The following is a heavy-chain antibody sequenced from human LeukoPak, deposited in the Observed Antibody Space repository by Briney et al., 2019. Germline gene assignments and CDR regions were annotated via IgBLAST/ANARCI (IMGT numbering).Heavy chain of an antibody. J-gene: IGHJ6*02. CDR3: ARDVHDFWSGYRYGMDV. V-gene: IGHV3-23*01. CDR2: ISGSGGST. D-gene: IGHD3-3*01. Sequence: GGSLRLSCAASGFTFSSYGMHWVRQAPGKGLEWVSAISGSGGSTYYADSVKGRFTISRDNSKNTLYLQMNSLRAEDTAVYYCARDVHDFWSGYRYGMDVWGQGTTVTVSS. CDR1: GFTFSSYG.